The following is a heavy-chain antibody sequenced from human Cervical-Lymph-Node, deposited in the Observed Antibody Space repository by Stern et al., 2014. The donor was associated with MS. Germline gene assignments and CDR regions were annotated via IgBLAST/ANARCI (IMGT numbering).Heavy chain of an antibody. Sequence: EVQLVESGGGLVKPGGSLRLSCAASGFTFSSYGMSWVRQAPGKGLEWVSCISSTSSYMYYADSVKGRFTISRDNVKNSLYLQMDSLRAEDTAVYYCARDTTVTRKYHFDYWGQGTLVTASS. J-gene: IGHJ4*02. V-gene: IGHV3-21*01. CDR3: ARDTTVTRKYHFDY. CDR2: ISSTSSYM. CDR1: GFTFSSYG. D-gene: IGHD4-17*01.